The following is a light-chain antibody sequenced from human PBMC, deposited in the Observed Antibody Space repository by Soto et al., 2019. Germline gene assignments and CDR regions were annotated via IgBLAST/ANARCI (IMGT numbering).Light chain of an antibody. V-gene: IGLV2-14*01. Sequence: QSALTQPASVSGSPGQSITISCTGSGRDIGAYNYVSWYQQHPGKAPKLIIYEVENRPSGVSNRFSASKSAFTASLTISGLQAEDEAHYYCSSYTTSYFYVFGPGTKVTVL. CDR2: EVE. J-gene: IGLJ1*01. CDR1: GRDIGAYNY. CDR3: SSYTTSYFYV.